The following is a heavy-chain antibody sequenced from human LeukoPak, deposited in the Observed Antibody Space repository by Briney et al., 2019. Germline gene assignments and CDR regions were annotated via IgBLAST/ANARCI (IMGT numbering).Heavy chain of an antibody. Sequence: GGSLRLSCAVSGFTFSSYWMTWVRQAPGKGLEWVACMKEDGSEKYYVDSVKGRFTISRDNAKNSLYLQMNSLRAEDTAMYYCARGRHSSSWSPIDYWGQGTLVTVSS. D-gene: IGHD6-13*01. V-gene: IGHV3-7*01. CDR3: ARGRHSSSWSPIDY. J-gene: IGHJ4*02. CDR1: GFTFSSYW. CDR2: MKEDGSEK.